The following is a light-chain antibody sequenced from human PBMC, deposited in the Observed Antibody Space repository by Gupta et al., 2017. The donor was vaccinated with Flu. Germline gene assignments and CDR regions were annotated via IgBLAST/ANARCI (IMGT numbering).Light chain of an antibody. CDR2: QAY. CDR3: LQTKNFPPTT. V-gene: IGKV1D-13*01. Sequence: WYQQKPKQPTKLQIYQAYNKDTGVPVRLSVCGTGTDLTLTINLVEANDTENDYCLQTKNFPPTTFGQGTKVEMK. J-gene: IGKJ1*01.